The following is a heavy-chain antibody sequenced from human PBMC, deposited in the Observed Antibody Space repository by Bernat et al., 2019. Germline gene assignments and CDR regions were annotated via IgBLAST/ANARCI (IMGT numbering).Heavy chain of an antibody. CDR1: GFTFSNAW. Sequence: EVQLVESGGGLVKPGGSLRLSCAASGFTFSNAWMSWVHQAPGKGLEWVGRIKSKTDGGTTDYAAPVKGRFTISRDDSKNTLYLQMNSLKTEDTAVYYCTTYTRRRAFDIWGQGTMVTVSS. CDR3: TTYTRRRAFDI. J-gene: IGHJ3*02. D-gene: IGHD2-2*02. CDR2: IKSKTDGGTT. V-gene: IGHV3-15*01.